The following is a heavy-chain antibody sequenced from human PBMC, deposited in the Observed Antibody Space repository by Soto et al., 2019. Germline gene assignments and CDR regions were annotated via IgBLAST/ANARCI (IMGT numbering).Heavy chain of an antibody. D-gene: IGHD4-17*01. Sequence: ASVKVSCKASGYTFTSDGISWVRQAPGQGLEWMGWISAYNGNTNYAQKLQGRVTMTTDTSTSTAYMELRSLRSDDTAVYYCARENDSDYGDYGFDYWGQGTLVTVSS. CDR3: ARENDSDYGDYGFDY. CDR2: ISAYNGNT. J-gene: IGHJ4*02. V-gene: IGHV1-18*01. CDR1: GYTFTSDG.